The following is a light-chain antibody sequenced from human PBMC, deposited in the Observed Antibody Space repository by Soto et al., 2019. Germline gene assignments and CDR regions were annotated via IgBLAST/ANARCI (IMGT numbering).Light chain of an antibody. J-gene: IGKJ2*01. CDR2: GAS. Sequence: EIVLTQSPGTLSLSPGERATLSCRVSQSVSSSYLAWYQQKPGQAPRLLIYGASSRATGIPDRFSGSGSGTDFTLTISRLEPEDVAVYYCQQYGSSVTFGQGTKLEIK. CDR1: QSVSSSY. CDR3: QQYGSSVT. V-gene: IGKV3-20*01.